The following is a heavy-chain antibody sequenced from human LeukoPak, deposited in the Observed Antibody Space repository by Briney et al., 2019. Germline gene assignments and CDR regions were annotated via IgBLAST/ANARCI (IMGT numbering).Heavy chain of an antibody. D-gene: IGHD3-10*01. CDR3: ARAGYGSGSFDY. V-gene: IGHV3-23*01. J-gene: IGHJ4*02. CDR1: GFTFSNYA. Sequence: GGSLRLSCAASGFTFSNYAMGCVRQAPGRGLEGVSGICGSDSRRYYGDSVKGRFTISRENAKNSLYLQMNSLRAGDTAVYYCARAGYGSGSFDYWGQGTLVTVSS. CDR2: ICGSDSRR.